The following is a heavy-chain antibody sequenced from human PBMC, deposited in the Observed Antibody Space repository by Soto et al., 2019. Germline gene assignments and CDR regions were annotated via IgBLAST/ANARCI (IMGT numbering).Heavy chain of an antibody. V-gene: IGHV3-74*01. Sequence: EVQLVESGGGLVQPGGSLRLSCAASGFTFSNYWMLWVRQAPGKGLVWVSRINSDGSSTTYADSVRGRFTISRDNAKNTLYLQMDSLRADDTAVYYCTRDGSYYDSSFDYWGQVTLVTVSS. J-gene: IGHJ4*02. CDR2: INSDGSST. CDR1: GFTFSNYW. CDR3: TRDGSYYDSSFDY. D-gene: IGHD1-26*01.